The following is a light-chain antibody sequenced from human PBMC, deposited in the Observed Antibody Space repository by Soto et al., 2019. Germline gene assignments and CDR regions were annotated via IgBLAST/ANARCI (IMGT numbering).Light chain of an antibody. Sequence: EIVMTQSPATLSVSPGERATLSCRASQSVSSNLAWYQQKPGQAPRLLIYGASTRATGIPARFSGSGSGTEFTLTISSRQSEDFAVYYGQQYNNWPPGDTFGQGTKLEIK. CDR1: QSVSSN. V-gene: IGKV3-15*01. J-gene: IGKJ2*01. CDR3: QQYNNWPPGDT. CDR2: GAS.